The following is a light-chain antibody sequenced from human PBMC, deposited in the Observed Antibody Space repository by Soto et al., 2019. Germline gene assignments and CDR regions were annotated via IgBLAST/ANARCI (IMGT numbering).Light chain of an antibody. V-gene: IGKV2-28*01. CDR2: FGS. J-gene: IGKJ5*01. CDR1: QSLLYNNTYNY. CDR3: IQALQSLT. Sequence: EIVMTQSPLTLPVTPGEPASISCRSSQSLLYNNTYNYLDWYVQKPGQSPQLLIYFGSNRAPGVPDRFSGSGSGTDFTLKINIVEAEDVGTYYCIQALQSLTFGQGTRKEIK.